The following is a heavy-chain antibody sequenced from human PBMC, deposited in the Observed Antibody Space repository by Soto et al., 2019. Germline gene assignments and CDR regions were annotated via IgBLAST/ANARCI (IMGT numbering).Heavy chain of an antibody. J-gene: IGHJ6*02. CDR1: GFTFSSYS. CDR2: ISRSSSTI. D-gene: IGHD6-19*01. CDR3: ARDRVTIGCHGYGMDI. Sequence: GGSLRLSCAASGFTFSSYSMNWVRQAPGKGLEGVSYISRSSSTIYYAASVKGRFTISRDNAKKSLYLQMNSLRDEDTAVYYCARDRVTIGCHGYGMDIWGPGTTFSVSS. V-gene: IGHV3-48*02.